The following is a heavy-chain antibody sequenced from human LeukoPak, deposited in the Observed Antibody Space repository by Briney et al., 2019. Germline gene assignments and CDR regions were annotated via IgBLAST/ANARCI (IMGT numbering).Heavy chain of an antibody. CDR1: GYTFSGFY. CDR2: MNPDSGNT. V-gene: IGHV1-8*02. Sequence: GASVKVSCKASGYTFSGFYIHWVRQATGQGLEWMGWMNPDSGNTGYAQKFQGRVTMTRNTSISTAYMELSSLRSEDTAVYYCAREGYYYGSGSYPYGYWGQGTLVTVSS. J-gene: IGHJ4*02. CDR3: AREGYYYGSGSYPYGY. D-gene: IGHD3-10*01.